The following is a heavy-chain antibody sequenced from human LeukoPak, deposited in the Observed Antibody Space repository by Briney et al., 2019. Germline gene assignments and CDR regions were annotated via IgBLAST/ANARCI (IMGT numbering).Heavy chain of an antibody. V-gene: IGHV4-4*09. J-gene: IGHJ4*02. D-gene: IGHD3-16*01. CDR3: ARQKLGRSHALGY. Sequence: SETLSLTCTVSGGSISSYYWSWIRQPPGKGLEWIGYVYTSGSTNYNPSLKSRVTISVDTSKNQFSLKLSSVTAADTAVYYCARQKLGRSHALGYWGQGTLVTVSS. CDR1: GGSISSYY. CDR2: VYTSGST.